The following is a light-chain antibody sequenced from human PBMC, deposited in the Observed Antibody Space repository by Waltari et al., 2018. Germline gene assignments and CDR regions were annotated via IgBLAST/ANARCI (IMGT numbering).Light chain of an antibody. CDR2: AAS. Sequence: DIQMTQSPSSLSASVGDRVTITCRASQSISSYLNWYQQKPGKAPKLLRYAASSLQSGVPSRVSGSGSGTDVNRTISSLQPEEFATYYCQQSYSTPPTFGQGTKVEIK. V-gene: IGKV1-39*01. CDR1: QSISSY. J-gene: IGKJ1*01. CDR3: QQSYSTPPT.